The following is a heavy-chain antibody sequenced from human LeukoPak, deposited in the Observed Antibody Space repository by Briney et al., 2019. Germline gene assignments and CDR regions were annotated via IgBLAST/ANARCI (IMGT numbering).Heavy chain of an antibody. J-gene: IGHJ4*02. CDR3: ARLRRNGDSGGFYYYYDY. Sequence: GGSLRLSCAASGFTFTSFSFNWVRQAPGKGLEWVSSINTVATYIYYADSVRGRFTISRDNAKNSVYLQMDSLRAEDTGVYYCARLRRNGDSGGFYYYYDYWGQGTLVTVS. CDR2: INTVATYI. CDR1: GFTFTSFS. V-gene: IGHV3-21*01. D-gene: IGHD3-22*01.